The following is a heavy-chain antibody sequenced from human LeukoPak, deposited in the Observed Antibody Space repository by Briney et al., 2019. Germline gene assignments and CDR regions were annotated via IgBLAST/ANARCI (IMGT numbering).Heavy chain of an antibody. CDR1: GGSITGYY. CDR3: ARGRGQPDYDSSGYFDY. V-gene: IGHV4-59*13. J-gene: IGHJ4*02. CDR2: IYDSGST. D-gene: IGHD3-22*01. Sequence: SETLSLTCTVSGGSITGYYWSWIRQPPGKGVEGIGYIYDSGSTDYKPSLKSRVTISVDTSKNQFSLKLTSVTAADTAVYYCARGRGQPDYDSSGYFDYWGQGSLVTVSS.